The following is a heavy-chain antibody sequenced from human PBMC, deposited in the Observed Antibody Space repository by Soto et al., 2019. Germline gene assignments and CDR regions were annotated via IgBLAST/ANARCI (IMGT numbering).Heavy chain of an antibody. D-gene: IGHD6-19*01. Sequence: QVQLVESGGGVVQPGRSLRLSCAASGFTFSSYGMHWVRQAPGKGLEWVAVISYDGSNKYYADSVKGRFTISRDNSKNTLYLQMNSLRADDTAVYYCAKGLGVAATDSYWGQGTLVTVSS. CDR2: ISYDGSNK. V-gene: IGHV3-30*18. J-gene: IGHJ4*02. CDR3: AKGLGVAATDSY. CDR1: GFTFSSYG.